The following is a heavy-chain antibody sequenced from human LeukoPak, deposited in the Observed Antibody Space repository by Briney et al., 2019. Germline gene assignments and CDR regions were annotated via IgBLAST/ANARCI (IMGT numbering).Heavy chain of an antibody. V-gene: IGHV3-7*01. J-gene: IGHJ6*02. CDR1: GFTFSSYW. CDR3: AGDGCCSGGSCYSYYYGMDV. Sequence: GGSLRLSCAASGFTFSSYWMSWVREAPGKGLEWVANIKQGGSEKYYVDSVKGRFTIPRDNPKNSLYLQMDSLRAEDTAVYYCAGDGCCSGGSCYSYYYGMDVWGQGTTVTVSS. D-gene: IGHD2-15*01. CDR2: IKQGGSEK.